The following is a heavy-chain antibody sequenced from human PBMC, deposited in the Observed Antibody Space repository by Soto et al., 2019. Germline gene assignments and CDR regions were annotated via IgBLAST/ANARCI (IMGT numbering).Heavy chain of an antibody. CDR3: TRNGLELRPFPDDY. D-gene: IGHD1-7*01. CDR2: IRSKAYGGTT. Sequence: GRSLRLSCTASGFTFGGYAMSWFRQAPGKGLEWVGFIRSKAYGGTTEYAASVKGRFTISRDDSKSIAYLQMNSLKTEDTAVYYCTRNGLELRPFPDDYWGQGTLVTVPQ. J-gene: IGHJ4*02. V-gene: IGHV3-49*03. CDR1: GFTFGGYA.